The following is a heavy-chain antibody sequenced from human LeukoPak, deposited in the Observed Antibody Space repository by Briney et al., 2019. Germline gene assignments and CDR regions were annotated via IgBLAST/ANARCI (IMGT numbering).Heavy chain of an antibody. CDR1: GGTFSSYA. Sequence: SVKVSCKASGGTFSSYAISWVRQAPGQGLEWMGGIIPIFGTANYAQKFQGRVTMTTDTSTSTAYMELRSLRSDDTAVYYCARDLFVVAFDYWGQGTLVSVSS. D-gene: IGHD2-15*01. V-gene: IGHV1-69*05. CDR3: ARDLFVVAFDY. CDR2: IIPIFGTA. J-gene: IGHJ4*02.